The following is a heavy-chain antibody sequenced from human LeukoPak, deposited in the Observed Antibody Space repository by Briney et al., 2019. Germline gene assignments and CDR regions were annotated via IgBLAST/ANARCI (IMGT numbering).Heavy chain of an antibody. V-gene: IGHV4-39*01. Sequence: PSETLSLTCTVSGGSISSSSYYWGWIRQPPGKGLEWIGSIYYSGSTYYNPSLKSRVTISVDTSKNQFSLKLSSVTATDTAVYYCARQLGYCSSTSCYADKVDYWGQGTLVTVSS. D-gene: IGHD2-2*01. CDR3: ARQLGYCSSTSCYADKVDY. CDR2: IYYSGST. J-gene: IGHJ4*02. CDR1: GGSISSSSYY.